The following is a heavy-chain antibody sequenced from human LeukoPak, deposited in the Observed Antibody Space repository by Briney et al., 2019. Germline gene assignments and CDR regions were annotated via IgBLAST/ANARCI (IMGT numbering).Heavy chain of an antibody. Sequence: GGSLRLSCAASGFTFSSYAMHWVRQAPGKGLEWVAVISYDGSNKYYADSVKGRFTIPRDNSKNTLYLQMNSLRAEDTAVYYCASSGSFGYWGQGTLVTVSS. D-gene: IGHD3-22*01. J-gene: IGHJ4*02. CDR1: GFTFSSYA. CDR2: ISYDGSNK. V-gene: IGHV3-30-3*01. CDR3: ASSGSFGY.